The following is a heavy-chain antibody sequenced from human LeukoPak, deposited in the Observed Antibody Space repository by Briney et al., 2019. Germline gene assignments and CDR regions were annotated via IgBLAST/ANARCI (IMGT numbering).Heavy chain of an antibody. J-gene: IGHJ4*02. CDR3: ASVAHLAYCGGDCSLDY. CDR2: ISYDGSNK. V-gene: IGHV3-30*03. Sequence: GGSLRLSCAASGFTFSSYGIHWVRQAPGKGLEWLAVISYDGSNKYYADSVKGRFTISRDNPKNTLYLEMNSLRAEDTAVYYCASVAHLAYCGGDCSLDYWGQGTLVTVSS. CDR1: GFTFSSYG. D-gene: IGHD2-21*02.